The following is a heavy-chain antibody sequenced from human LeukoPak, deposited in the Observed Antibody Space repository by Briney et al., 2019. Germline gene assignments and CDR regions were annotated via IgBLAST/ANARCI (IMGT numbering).Heavy chain of an antibody. D-gene: IGHD1-26*01. Sequence: GGSLRLSCAASGFTFSSYAMSWVRQAPAKGLEWVSGISGSGGSTHYGDSVKGRVTISRDNSKNTLDLQMKSLRGEDTAVYYCAKAVGASRPFDYWGQGTLVTVSS. CDR2: ISGSGGST. V-gene: IGHV3-23*01. J-gene: IGHJ4*02. CDR1: GFTFSSYA. CDR3: AKAVGASRPFDY.